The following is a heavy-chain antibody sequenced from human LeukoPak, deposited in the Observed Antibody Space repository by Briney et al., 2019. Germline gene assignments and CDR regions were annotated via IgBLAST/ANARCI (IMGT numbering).Heavy chain of an antibody. CDR3: ARGIKEYYDSSGYPLDY. V-gene: IGHV4-59*01. Sequence: SETLSLTCTVSGGSISSYYWSWIREPPGKGLEWIGYIYYSGSTNYNPSLKSRVTISVDTSKNKFSLMLSSVTAADTAVYYCARGIKEYYDSSGYPLDYWGQGTLVTVSS. CDR1: GGSISSYY. D-gene: IGHD3-22*01. CDR2: IYYSGST. J-gene: IGHJ4*02.